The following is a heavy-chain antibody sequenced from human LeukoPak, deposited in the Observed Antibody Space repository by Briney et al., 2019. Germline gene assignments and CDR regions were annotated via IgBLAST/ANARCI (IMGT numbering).Heavy chain of an antibody. CDR1: GFTFSGSA. D-gene: IGHD3-16*01. CDR2: IRSKANSYAT. CDR3: TAVGWESAWGEFYY. V-gene: IGHV3-73*01. Sequence: GGSLRLSCAASGFTFSGSAMHWVRQASGKGLEWVGRIRSKANSYATAYAASVKGRFTISRDDSKNTAYLQMNSLNSEDTAVYYCTAVGWESAWGEFYYWGQGTLVTVSS. J-gene: IGHJ4*02.